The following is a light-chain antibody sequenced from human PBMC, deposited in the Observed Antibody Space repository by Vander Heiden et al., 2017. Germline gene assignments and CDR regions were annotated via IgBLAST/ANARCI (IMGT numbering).Light chain of an antibody. J-gene: IGKJ3*01. V-gene: IGKV1-33*01. CDR1: QDIRNH. CDR3: QQYDNLLLT. CDR2: DAS. Sequence: DIQRTQSPSSLSASVGDRVTITCQASQDIRNHLNWYQQKPGKAPKLLIYDASNLETGVPSRFSGSGSGTDFTFTISSLQPEDIATYYCQQYDNLLLTFGPGTKVDIK.